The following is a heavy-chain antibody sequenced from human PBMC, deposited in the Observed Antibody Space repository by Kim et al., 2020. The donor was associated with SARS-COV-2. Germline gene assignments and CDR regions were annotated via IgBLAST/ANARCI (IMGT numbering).Heavy chain of an antibody. J-gene: IGHJ5*02. D-gene: IGHD6-19*01. Sequence: LQSRVTISVDTSKNEFSLKLSSVTAADTAVYYCARGITAGSGWYASWFDPWGQGTLVTVSS. CDR3: ARGITAGSGWYASWFDP. V-gene: IGHV4-34*01.